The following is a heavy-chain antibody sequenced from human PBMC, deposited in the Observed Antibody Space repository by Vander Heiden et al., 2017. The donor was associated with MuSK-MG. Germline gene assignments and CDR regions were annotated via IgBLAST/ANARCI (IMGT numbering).Heavy chain of an antibody. D-gene: IGHD2-2*03. CDR3: ARDHGFGYYYMDV. J-gene: IGHJ6*03. Sequence: EVQLVESGGGLVQPGGSLRLSCAASGFTFSSYAMSWVRQAPGKGLEWVSAISGSGGRTYYAVSVKGRFTISRDNSKNTMYLQMKRISEADTAVYYGARDHGFGYYYMDVWGQGTTVTVSS. CDR2: ISGSGGRT. CDR1: GFTFSSYA. V-gene: IGHV3-23*04.